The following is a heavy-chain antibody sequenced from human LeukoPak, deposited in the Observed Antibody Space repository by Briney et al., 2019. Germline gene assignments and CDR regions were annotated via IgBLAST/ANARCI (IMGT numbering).Heavy chain of an antibody. Sequence: ASVKVSCKASGYTFTGYYVHWVRQASGQGPEWMGWINPNSGGTNYAQKFQGRVTMTRDTSISTAYMELSRLRSDDTAVYYCARDRYCSSTSCYTGEYFQHWGQGTLVTVSS. J-gene: IGHJ1*01. V-gene: IGHV1-2*02. CDR2: INPNSGGT. CDR3: ARDRYCSSTSCYTGEYFQH. CDR1: GYTFTGYY. D-gene: IGHD2-2*02.